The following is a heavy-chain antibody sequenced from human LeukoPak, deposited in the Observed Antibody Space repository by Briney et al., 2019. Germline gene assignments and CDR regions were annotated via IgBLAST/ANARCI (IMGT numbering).Heavy chain of an antibody. J-gene: IGHJ6*03. CDR1: GYTFTSYG. V-gene: IGHV1-18*01. D-gene: IGHD2-15*01. CDR2: ISAYNGNT. Sequence: ASVKVSCKASGYTFTSYGISWVRQAPGQGLEWMGWISAYNGNTNYAQKLQGRVTMTTDTSTSTAYMELRSPRSDDTAVYYCARVHRDCSGGSCYYYYMDVWGKGTTVTISS. CDR3: ARVHRDCSGGSCYYYYMDV.